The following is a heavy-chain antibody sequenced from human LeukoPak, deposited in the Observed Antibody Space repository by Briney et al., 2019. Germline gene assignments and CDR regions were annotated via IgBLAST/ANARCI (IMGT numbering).Heavy chain of an antibody. Sequence: GGSLRLSCAASGFTVSSNYMSWVRQAPGKGLEWVSAISTSGDSTYYTDSVKGRFTISRDNSENTLYLQMNSLRAEDTALYYCAKRREAGIGSLYYFGSWGQGTLVTVSS. CDR3: AKRREAGIGSLYYFGS. CDR1: GFTVSSNY. V-gene: IGHV3-23*01. D-gene: IGHD1-14*01. CDR2: ISTSGDST. J-gene: IGHJ4*02.